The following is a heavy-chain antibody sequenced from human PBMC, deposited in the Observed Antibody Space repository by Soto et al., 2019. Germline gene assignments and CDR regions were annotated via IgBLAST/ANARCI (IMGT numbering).Heavy chain of an antibody. V-gene: IGHV3-30*18. Sequence: QVQLVESGGGVVQPGRSLRLSCAASGFTFSNYGMHWVRQAPGKGLEWVTVISYDGSHKYYADSVKGRFTIFRDNSKNTLYVQMNSLRTEDTAVYYCAKDDSSGYYYGDWGQGTLVTVSS. J-gene: IGHJ4*02. D-gene: IGHD3-22*01. CDR2: ISYDGSHK. CDR1: GFTFSNYG. CDR3: AKDDSSGYYYGD.